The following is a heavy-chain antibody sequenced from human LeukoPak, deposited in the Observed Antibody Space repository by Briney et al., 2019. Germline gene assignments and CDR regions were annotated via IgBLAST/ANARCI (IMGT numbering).Heavy chain of an antibody. J-gene: IGHJ4*02. CDR2: IYYSGST. D-gene: IGHD3-16*01. V-gene: IGHV4-59*01. Sequence: PSVTLSLTCTVSGGSISSYYWSWIRQPPGKGLEWIGYIYYSGSTNYNPSLRSRVTISVDTSKNQFSLKLSSVTAADTAVYYCARANYGAFDYWGQGTLVTVSS. CDR3: ARANYGAFDY. CDR1: GGSISSYY.